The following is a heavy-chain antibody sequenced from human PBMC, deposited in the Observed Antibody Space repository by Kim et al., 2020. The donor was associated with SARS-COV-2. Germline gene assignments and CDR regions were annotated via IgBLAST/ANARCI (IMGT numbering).Heavy chain of an antibody. D-gene: IGHD3-9*01. V-gene: IGHV3-21*01. Sequence: GGSLRLSCAASGFTFSSYSMNWVRQAPGKGLEWVSSISSSSSYIYYADSVKGRFTISRDNAKNSLYLQMNSLGAEDTAVYYCASSYYDILTGYQDAFDIWGQGTMVTVSS. J-gene: IGHJ3*02. CDR3: ASSYYDILTGYQDAFDI. CDR2: ISSSSSYI. CDR1: GFTFSSYS.